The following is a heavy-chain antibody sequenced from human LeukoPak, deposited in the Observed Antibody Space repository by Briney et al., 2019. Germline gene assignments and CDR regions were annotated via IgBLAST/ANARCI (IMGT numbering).Heavy chain of an antibody. CDR2: ISSSSSYI. CDR3: GRDPLVRGVSWDY. V-gene: IGHV3-21*01. CDR1: GFTFSSYS. Sequence: GGSLRLSCAASGFTFSSYSMNWVRQAPGKGLEWVSSISSSSSYIYYADSVKGRFTISRDSAKNSLYLQMNSLRAEDTAVYYCGRDPLVRGVSWDYCRQGTLVTVSS. D-gene: IGHD3-10*01. J-gene: IGHJ4*02.